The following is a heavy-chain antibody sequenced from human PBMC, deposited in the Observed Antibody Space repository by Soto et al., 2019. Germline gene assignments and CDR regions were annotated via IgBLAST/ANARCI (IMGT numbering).Heavy chain of an antibody. CDR2: INHSVST. Sequence: SETLSLTCAVYGGSFSGYYWSWIRQPPGKGLEWIGEINHSVSTNYNPSLKSRVTISVDTSKNQFSLKLSSVTAADTAVYYCARASYYYDSSGYLLSDAFDISGQGTMVTVSS. J-gene: IGHJ3*02. D-gene: IGHD3-22*01. V-gene: IGHV4-34*01. CDR1: GGSFSGYY. CDR3: ARASYYYDSSGYLLSDAFDI.